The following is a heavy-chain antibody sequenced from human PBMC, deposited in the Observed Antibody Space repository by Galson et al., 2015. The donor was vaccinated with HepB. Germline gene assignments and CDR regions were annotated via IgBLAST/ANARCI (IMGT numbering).Heavy chain of an antibody. CDR3: ARHIMSGYGSGSYYNTYYYYGMDV. Sequence: QSGAEVKKPGESLRISCKGSGYSFTSYWISWVRQMPGKGLEWMGRIDPSDSYTNYSPSFQGHVTISADKSISTAYLQWSSLKASDTAMYYCARHIMSGYGSGSYYNTYYYYGMDVWGQGTTVTVSS. CDR2: IDPSDSYT. CDR1: GYSFTSYW. V-gene: IGHV5-10-1*01. D-gene: IGHD3-10*01. J-gene: IGHJ6*02.